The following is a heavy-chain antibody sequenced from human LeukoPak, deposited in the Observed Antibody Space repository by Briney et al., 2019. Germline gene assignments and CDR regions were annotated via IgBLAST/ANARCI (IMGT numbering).Heavy chain of an antibody. V-gene: IGHV1-69*05. Sequence: ASVKVSCKASGGTFSSYAIRWVRKAPGQGLEWMVRIIPIFGTANYAQKFQGRVTITTDESTSTAYMELSSLRSEDTAVYYCARGGDDFWSGYRRPNWFDPWGQGTLVTVSS. CDR2: IIPIFGTA. D-gene: IGHD3-3*01. CDR3: ARGGDDFWSGYRRPNWFDP. CDR1: GGTFSSYA. J-gene: IGHJ5*02.